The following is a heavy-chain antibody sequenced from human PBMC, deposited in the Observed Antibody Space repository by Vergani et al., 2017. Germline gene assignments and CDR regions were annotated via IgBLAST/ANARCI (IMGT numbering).Heavy chain of an antibody. CDR2: IYHSGST. Sequence: LQLQESGSGLVKPSQTLSLTCAVSGGSISSGGYSWSWIRQPPGKGLEWIGYIYHSGSTYYNPSLKSRVTISVDRSKNQFSLKLSSVTAADTAVYYCASQCSGGSCFKEGGVDYWGQGTLVTVSS. D-gene: IGHD2-15*01. V-gene: IGHV4-30-2*01. CDR3: ASQCSGGSCFKEGGVDY. CDR1: GGSISSGGYS. J-gene: IGHJ4*02.